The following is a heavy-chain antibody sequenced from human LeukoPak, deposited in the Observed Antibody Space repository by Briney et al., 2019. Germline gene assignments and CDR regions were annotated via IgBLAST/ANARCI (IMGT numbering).Heavy chain of an antibody. J-gene: IGHJ6*02. V-gene: IGHV4-59*01. CDR3: ARAGYCSSTSCPEDSYYGMDV. Sequence: SETLSLTCTVSGGSISSYYWSWIRQPPGKGLEWIGYIYYSGSTNYNPSLKSRVTISVDTSKNQFSLKLSSVTAADTAVYYCARAGYCSSTSCPEDSYYGMDVWGQGTTITVSS. CDR2: IYYSGST. CDR1: GGSISSYY. D-gene: IGHD2-2*01.